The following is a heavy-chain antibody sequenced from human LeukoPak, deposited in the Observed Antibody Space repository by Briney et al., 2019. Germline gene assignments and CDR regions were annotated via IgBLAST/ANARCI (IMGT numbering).Heavy chain of an antibody. CDR2: INPSGGST. V-gene: IGHV1-46*01. Sequence: ASVKVSCKASGYTFTSYYMHWVRQDPGQGLEWMGIINPSGGSTSYAQKFQGRVTMTRDTSTSTVYMELSSLRSEDTAVYYCARYRSIAAAGTPDYFDYWGQGTLVTGSS. J-gene: IGHJ4*02. CDR3: ARYRSIAAAGTPDYFDY. D-gene: IGHD6-13*01. CDR1: GYTFTSYY.